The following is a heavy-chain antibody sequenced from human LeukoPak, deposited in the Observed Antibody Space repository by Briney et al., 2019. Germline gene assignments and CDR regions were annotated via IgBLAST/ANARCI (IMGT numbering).Heavy chain of an antibody. Sequence: EASVKVSCKASGGTFSSYAISWVRQAPGQGLEWMGGIIPIFGTANYAQKFQGRVTITADESTSTAYMELSRLRSEDTAVYYCARRTVTLGGYYYYGMDVWGQATTVTVSS. CDR3: ARRTVTLGGYYYYGMDV. D-gene: IGHD3-10*01. J-gene: IGHJ6*02. V-gene: IGHV1-69*13. CDR1: GGTFSSYA. CDR2: IIPIFGTA.